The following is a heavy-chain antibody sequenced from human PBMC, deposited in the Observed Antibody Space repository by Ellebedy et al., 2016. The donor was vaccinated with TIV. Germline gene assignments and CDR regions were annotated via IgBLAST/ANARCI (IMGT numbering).Heavy chain of an antibody. CDR3: AKTLDTYYFDS. Sequence: ESLKISXPVSGITFGDYAMSWLRQSPGKGREWIGEINHSGSANYNPSLKSRVTISVDTSKNQFSLKLRSVTAADTALYYCAKTLDTYYFDSWGQGTLVTVSS. D-gene: IGHD1-1*01. J-gene: IGHJ4*02. CDR1: GITFGDYA. CDR2: INHSGSA. V-gene: IGHV4-34*08.